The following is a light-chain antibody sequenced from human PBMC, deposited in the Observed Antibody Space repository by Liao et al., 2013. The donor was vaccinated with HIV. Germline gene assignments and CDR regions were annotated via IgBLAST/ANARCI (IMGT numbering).Light chain of an antibody. CDR3: LTWDNNHYV. Sequence: SYALTQPPSVSVSLGQTASITCSGDDLGEKYVCWYQQKPGQSPVLVIFQDKKRPSGIPERFSGSNFGNTATLTISGTQAMDEADYYCLTWDNNHYVFGTWD. J-gene: IGLJ1*01. CDR2: QDK. CDR1: DLGEKY. V-gene: IGLV3-1*01.